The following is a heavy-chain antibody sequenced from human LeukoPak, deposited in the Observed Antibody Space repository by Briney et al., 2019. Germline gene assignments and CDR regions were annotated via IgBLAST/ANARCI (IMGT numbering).Heavy chain of an antibody. CDR1: GFSLSTSGVG. CDR2: IYWDDDK. V-gene: IGHV2-5*02. J-gene: IGHJ4*02. Sequence: SGPTLVKPTQTLTLSCTFSGFSLSTSGVGVGWIRQPPGKALEWLALIYWDDDKRYSPSLKSRLAITKDTSKNQVVLTMTNMDPVDTATYYCAHRRDSTWFFDYWGQGALVTVSS. D-gene: IGHD6-13*01. CDR3: AHRRDSTWFFDY.